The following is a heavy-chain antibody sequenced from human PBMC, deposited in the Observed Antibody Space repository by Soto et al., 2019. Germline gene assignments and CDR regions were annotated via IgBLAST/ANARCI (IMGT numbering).Heavy chain of an antibody. CDR2: IYYSGST. V-gene: IGHV4-59*01. Sequence: QVQLQESGPGLVKPSETLSLTCTVSGGSISSYYWSWIRQPPGKGLEWIGYIYYSGSTNYNPSLKSRVTISVDTAKNQFSLKLRSVTAADTAVYYCAREVAAAGADYWGQGTLVTVSS. CDR3: AREVAAAGADY. D-gene: IGHD6-13*01. J-gene: IGHJ4*02. CDR1: GGSISSYY.